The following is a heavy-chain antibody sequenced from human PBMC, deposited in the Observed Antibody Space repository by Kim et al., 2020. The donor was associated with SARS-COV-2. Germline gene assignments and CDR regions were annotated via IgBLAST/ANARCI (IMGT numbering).Heavy chain of an antibody. J-gene: IGHJ4*02. CDR1: GFTFSSYG. D-gene: IGHD6-13*01. CDR2: IWYDGSNK. CDR3: ARSSSWSDPFDY. V-gene: IGHV3-33*01. Sequence: GGSLRLSCAASGFTFSSYGMHWVRQAPGKGLEWVAVIWYDGSNKYYVDSVKGRFTISRNNSKNTLYLQMNNLRAEDTAVYYCARSSSWSDPFDYWGQGTLVTVSS.